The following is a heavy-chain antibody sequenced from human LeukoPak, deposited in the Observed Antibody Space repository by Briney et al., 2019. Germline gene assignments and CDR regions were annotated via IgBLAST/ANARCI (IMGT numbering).Heavy chain of an antibody. J-gene: IGHJ6*03. CDR3: ARVPDYYXFHYXYMDV. D-gene: IGHD3-9*01. CDR2: INSNGNTI. Sequence: GRSLRLSCAASGFTFIDYYMSWIRQAPGKGLEWISYINSNGNTIYYADSVKGRFTISRDNAKNSLYLQMNSLRAEDTAVYYCARVPDYYXFHYXYMDVWGKGTTVTVSS. CDR1: GFTFIDYY. V-gene: IGHV3-11*04.